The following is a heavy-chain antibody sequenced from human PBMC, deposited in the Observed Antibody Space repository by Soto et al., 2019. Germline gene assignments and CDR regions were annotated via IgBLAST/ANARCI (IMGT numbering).Heavy chain of an antibody. V-gene: IGHV4-59*08. CDR3: ARRPGFGHAFDI. J-gene: IGHJ3*02. D-gene: IGHD3-10*01. CDR1: GRSISNYY. Sequence: PSETLSLTCTVSGRSISNYYWSWIRQPPGKGLEWIGYIYDSGSTNYNPSLKSRVTISVDTSKNQFSLKMSSVIAADTAVYYCARRPGFGHAFDIWGQGTMVTVSS. CDR2: IYDSGST.